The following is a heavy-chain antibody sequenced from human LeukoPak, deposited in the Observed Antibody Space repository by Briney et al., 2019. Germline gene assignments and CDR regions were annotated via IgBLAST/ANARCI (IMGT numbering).Heavy chain of an antibody. CDR3: ATARLWFGELLYFDY. J-gene: IGHJ4*02. CDR2: FDPEDGET. V-gene: IGHV1-24*01. Sequence: ASVKVSCKVSGYTLTELSMHWVRQAPGKGLEWMGGFDPEDGETIYAQKFQGRVTMTEDTSTDTAYMELSSLRSEDTAVYYCATARLWFGELLYFDYWGQGTLVTVSS. D-gene: IGHD3-10*01. CDR1: GYTLTELS.